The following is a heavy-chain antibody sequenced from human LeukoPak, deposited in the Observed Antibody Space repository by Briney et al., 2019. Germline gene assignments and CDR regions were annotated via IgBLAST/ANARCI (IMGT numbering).Heavy chain of an antibody. J-gene: IGHJ3*02. V-gene: IGHV3-23*01. CDR3: AKDVVVVPAAYDAFDI. D-gene: IGHD2-2*01. Sequence: GGSLRLSCAASGFTFSSYAMSWVRQAPGKGLEWVSAISGSGGSTYYADSVKGRFTISRDNSKNTLYLQMNSLRAEDTAVYYCAKDVVVVPAAYDAFDIWGQGTMVTVSS. CDR1: GFTFSSYA. CDR2: ISGSGGST.